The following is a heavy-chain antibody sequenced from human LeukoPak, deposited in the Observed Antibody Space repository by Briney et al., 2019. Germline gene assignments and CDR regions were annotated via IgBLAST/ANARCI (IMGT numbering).Heavy chain of an antibody. V-gene: IGHV3-21*01. J-gene: IGHJ4*02. CDR1: GLTFSSYS. CDR2: ISSSSSYI. Sequence: GGSLRLSCAASGLTFSSYSMNWVRQAPGKGLEWVSSISSSSSYIYYADSVKGRFTISRDNAKNSLYLQMNSLRAEDTAVYYCARGYLQSIAAGMGERGFDYWGQGTLVTVSS. D-gene: IGHD6-13*01. CDR3: ARGYLQSIAAGMGERGFDY.